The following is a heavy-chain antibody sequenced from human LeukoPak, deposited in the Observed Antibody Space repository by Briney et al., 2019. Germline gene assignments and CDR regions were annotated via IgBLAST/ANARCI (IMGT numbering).Heavy chain of an antibody. D-gene: IGHD6-13*01. V-gene: IGHV3-23*01. J-gene: IGHJ4*02. CDR2: ISGSSEKT. CDR1: GFAFSSHA. CDR3: AREGIAAAGTVFDY. Sequence: GGSLRLSCAASGFAFSSHAMTWVRQAPGKGLEWVSSISGSSEKTYYADSVKGRFTISRDSSQKILNLQMNNLRVEDTAIYYCAREGIAAAGTVFDYWGQGTLVTVSS.